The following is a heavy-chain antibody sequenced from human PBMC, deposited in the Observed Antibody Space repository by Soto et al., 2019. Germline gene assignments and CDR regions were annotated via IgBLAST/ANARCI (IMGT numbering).Heavy chain of an antibody. Sequence: TSETLCLTCVVSGGSFSGHFWSWIRQPPGKGLEWIGEINHSGSTNYNPSLKSRVTISVDTSKNQFSLKLSSVSAADTAVYYCARDRKDYPDIWGKGTRVTVSS. CDR1: GGSFSGHF. J-gene: IGHJ4*02. CDR3: ARDRKDYPDI. CDR2: INHSGST. D-gene: IGHD4-17*01. V-gene: IGHV4-34*01.